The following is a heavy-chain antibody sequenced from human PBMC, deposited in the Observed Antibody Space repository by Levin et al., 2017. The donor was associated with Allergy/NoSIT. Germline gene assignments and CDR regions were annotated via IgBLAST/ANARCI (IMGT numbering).Heavy chain of an antibody. CDR3: ARDRGFTVTTTMYDYPGYFDY. J-gene: IGHJ4*02. V-gene: IGHV4-31*03. CDR2: IYYSGST. Sequence: PSETLSLTCTVSGGSISSGGYYWSWIRQHPGKGLEWIGYIYYSGSTYYNPSLKSRVTISVDTSKNQFSLKLSSVTAADTAVYYCARDRGFTVTTTMYDYPGYFDYWGQGTLVTVSS. D-gene: IGHD4-11*01. CDR1: GGSISSGGYY.